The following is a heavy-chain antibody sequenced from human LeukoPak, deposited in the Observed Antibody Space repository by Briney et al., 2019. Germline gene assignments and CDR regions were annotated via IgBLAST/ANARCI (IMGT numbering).Heavy chain of an antibody. CDR3: AREGYYYGMDV. J-gene: IGHJ6*02. CDR2: IYHSGST. Sequence: SETLSLTCAVSGYSISSGYYWGWIRQPPGKGLEWIGSIYHSGSTNYNPSLKSRVTISVDTSKNQFSLKLSSVTAADTAVYYCAREGYYYGMDVWGQGTTVTVSS. CDR1: GYSISSGYY. V-gene: IGHV4-38-2*02.